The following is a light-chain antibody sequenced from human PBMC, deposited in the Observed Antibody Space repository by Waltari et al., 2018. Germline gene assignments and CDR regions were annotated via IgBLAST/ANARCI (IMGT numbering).Light chain of an antibody. CDR2: DEN. Sequence: SSEMTQEPAVSVALGQTVRITCQGGGLRTFYANWYQQKPRQAPLLVIYDENNRPSGIPDRFSGSRSGNTASLTISGAQAEDEADYYCNTRDISGDHLVFGSGTKVTVL. V-gene: IGLV3-19*01. CDR3: NTRDISGDHLV. J-gene: IGLJ1*01. CDR1: GLRTFY.